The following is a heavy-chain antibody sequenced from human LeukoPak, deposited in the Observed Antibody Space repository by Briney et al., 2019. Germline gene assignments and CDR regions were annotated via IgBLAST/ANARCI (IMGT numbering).Heavy chain of an antibody. V-gene: IGHV3-30*18. CDR2: ISYDGSNK. J-gene: IGHJ6*02. CDR1: GFTFSSYG. Sequence: PGRSLRLSCAASGFTFSSYGMHWVRQAPGKGLEWVAVISYDGSNKCYADSVKGRFTISRDNSKNTLYLQMNSLRAEDTAVYYCAKDLVAATPNYYYGMDVWGQGTTVTVSS. D-gene: IGHD2-15*01. CDR3: AKDLVAATPNYYYGMDV.